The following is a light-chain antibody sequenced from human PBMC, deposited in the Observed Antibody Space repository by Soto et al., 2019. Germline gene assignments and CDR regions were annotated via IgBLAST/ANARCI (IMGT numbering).Light chain of an antibody. V-gene: IGLV2-8*01. CDR1: SSDVGGYNY. CDR3: SSYAGSSHYV. Sequence: QSVLTQPPSASGSPGQSVTISCTGTSSDVGGYNYVSWYQQHPGKAPKLMIFEVSERPSGVPDRFVGSKSGNTASLTVSGLQAEDEADYYCSSYAGSSHYVFGSGTKVTVL. CDR2: EVS. J-gene: IGLJ1*01.